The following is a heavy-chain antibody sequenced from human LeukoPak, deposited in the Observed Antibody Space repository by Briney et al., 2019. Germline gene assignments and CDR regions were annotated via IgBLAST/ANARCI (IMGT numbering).Heavy chain of an antibody. CDR1: GFSFSSYG. CDR3: AKGKINHEYAFDM. V-gene: IGHV3-33*06. CDR2: IWNDGSDD. Sequence: GGSLRLSCAASGFSFSSYGMHWVRQAPGKGLEWVAVIWNDGSDDYYKDSVKGRFTISRDNSKNTLYLEMNSLTAEDTAVYFCAKGKINHEYAFDMWGQGTMVTVSS. J-gene: IGHJ3*02.